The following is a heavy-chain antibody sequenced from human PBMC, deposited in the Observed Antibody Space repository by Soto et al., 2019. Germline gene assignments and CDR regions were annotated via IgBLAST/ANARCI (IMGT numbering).Heavy chain of an antibody. J-gene: IGHJ6*02. D-gene: IGHD6-13*01. CDR2: ISYDGSNK. Sequence: SLSLSCAASGFTFSSYGMHWVRQAPGKGLGWVAVISYDGSNKYYADSVKGRFTISRDNSKNTLYLQMNSLRAEDTAVYYCAKGGGSSSWYRAYYYYGMDVWGQGTTVTVSS. V-gene: IGHV3-30*18. CDR1: GFTFSSYG. CDR3: AKGGGSSSWYRAYYYYGMDV.